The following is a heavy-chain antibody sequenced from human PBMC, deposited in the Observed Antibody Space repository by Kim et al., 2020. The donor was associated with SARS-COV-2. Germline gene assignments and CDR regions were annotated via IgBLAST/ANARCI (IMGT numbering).Heavy chain of an antibody. CDR1: GFTFSSYW. D-gene: IGHD2-2*01. V-gene: IGHV3-74*01. CDR2: INSDGSST. Sequence: GGSLRLSCAASGFTFSSYWMHWVRQAPGKGLVWVSRINSDGSSTSYADSVKGRFTISRDNAKNTLYLQMNSLRAEDTAVYYCARVGVGYCSSTSCQDDYWGQGTLVTVSS. CDR3: ARVGVGYCSSTSCQDDY. J-gene: IGHJ4*02.